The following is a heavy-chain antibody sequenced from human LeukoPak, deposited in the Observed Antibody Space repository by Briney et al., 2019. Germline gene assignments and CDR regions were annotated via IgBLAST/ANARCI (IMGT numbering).Heavy chain of an antibody. J-gene: IGHJ5*02. V-gene: IGHV4-34*01. CDR1: GGSFSGYY. CDR2: INHSGST. CDR3: ARGVTAGMSWFDP. Sequence: PSETLSLTCAVYGGSFSGYYWSWIRQPPGKGLEWIGEINHSGSTNYNPSLKSRVTISLDTSKNQFSLKLSSVTAADTAVYYCARGVTAGMSWFDPWGQGTLVTVSS. D-gene: IGHD6-13*01.